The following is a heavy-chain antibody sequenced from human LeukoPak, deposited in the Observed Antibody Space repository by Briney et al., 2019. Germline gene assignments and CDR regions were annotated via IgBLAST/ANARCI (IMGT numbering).Heavy chain of an antibody. D-gene: IGHD2-2*01. V-gene: IGHV4-59*01. CDR2: MHHSRSS. CDR3: AGGYGSSWSFDH. Sequence: PSETLSLTCSVSGVSIKSYYWNWVRQSPGRGLEWIGYMHHSRSSHYNPFLKSRVSMSLDTSKNQFYLRVSSVTAADTAVYYCAGGYGSSWSFDHWGQGTLATVSS. CDR1: GVSIKSYY. J-gene: IGHJ4*02.